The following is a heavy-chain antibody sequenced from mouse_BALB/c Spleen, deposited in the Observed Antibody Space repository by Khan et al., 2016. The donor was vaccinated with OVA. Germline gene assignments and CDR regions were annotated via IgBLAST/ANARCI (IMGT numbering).Heavy chain of an antibody. V-gene: IGHV3-2*02. CDR2: ISYSGVT. D-gene: IGHD1-1*01. Sequence: EVQPVESGPGLVKPSQSLSLTCTVTGYSITSGYAWNWIRQFPGNKLEWMGYISYSGVTSYTPSLKSRISFTRDTSKNQFFLQLNSVTTEDTATYYCARGNYYGYYFDYWGQGTTLTVSS. CDR1: GYSITSGYA. CDR3: ARGNYYGYYFDY. J-gene: IGHJ2*01.